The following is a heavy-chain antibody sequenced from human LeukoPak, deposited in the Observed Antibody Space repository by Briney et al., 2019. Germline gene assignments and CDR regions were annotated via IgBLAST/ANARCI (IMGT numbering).Heavy chain of an antibody. J-gene: IGHJ3*02. Sequence: GGSLRLSWAASGFTFSDYYMSWIRQAPGKGLEWVSYISSSGSTIYYADSVKGRFTISRDNAKNSLYLQMNSLRAEDTAVYYCASNSGSYRHDAFDIWGQGTMVTVSS. CDR2: ISSSGSTI. D-gene: IGHD1-26*01. CDR3: ASNSGSYRHDAFDI. V-gene: IGHV3-11*01. CDR1: GFTFSDYY.